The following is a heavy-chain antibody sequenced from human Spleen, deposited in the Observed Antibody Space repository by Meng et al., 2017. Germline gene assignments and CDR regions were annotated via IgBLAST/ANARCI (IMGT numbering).Heavy chain of an antibody. CDR2: IRSKAYGGTT. J-gene: IGHJ6*02. Sequence: GESLKISCTASGFTFGDHAMNWVRQAPGKGLEWVGFIRSKAYGGTTEYAASVKGRFTISRDDSKSIAYLQMNSLKTEDTAVYYCAREWQQLVGGGMDVWGQGTTVTVSS. CDR3: AREWQQLVGGGMDV. CDR1: GFTFGDHA. V-gene: IGHV3-49*04. D-gene: IGHD6-13*01.